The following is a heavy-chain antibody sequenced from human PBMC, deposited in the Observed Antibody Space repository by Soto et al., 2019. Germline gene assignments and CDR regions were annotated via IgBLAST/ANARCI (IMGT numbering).Heavy chain of an antibody. J-gene: IGHJ4*02. CDR2: IYYSGST. CDR3: ARGCPNYDILTGSWYFDY. D-gene: IGHD3-9*01. Sequence: SETLSLTCTVSGGSISSSSYYWGWIRQPPGKGLEWIGSIYYSGSTYYNPSLKSRVTISVDTSKNQFSLKLSSVTAADTAVYYCARGCPNYDILTGSWYFDYWGQGTLVTVSS. CDR1: GGSISSSSYY. V-gene: IGHV4-39*01.